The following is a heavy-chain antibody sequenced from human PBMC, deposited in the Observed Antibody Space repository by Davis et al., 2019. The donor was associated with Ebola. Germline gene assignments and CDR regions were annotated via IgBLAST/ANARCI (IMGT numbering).Heavy chain of an antibody. V-gene: IGHV3-23*01. D-gene: IGHD1-1*01. CDR3: AKRPRGRNEGGYFDY. CDR1: GFTFSSYA. CDR2: ISGSGGST. Sequence: GESLKISCAASGFTFSSYAMSWVRQAPGKGLEWVSAISGSGGSTYYADSVKGRFTISRANSKNTLYLQMNSLRAEDTAVYYCAKRPRGRNEGGYFDYWGQGTLVTVSS. J-gene: IGHJ4*02.